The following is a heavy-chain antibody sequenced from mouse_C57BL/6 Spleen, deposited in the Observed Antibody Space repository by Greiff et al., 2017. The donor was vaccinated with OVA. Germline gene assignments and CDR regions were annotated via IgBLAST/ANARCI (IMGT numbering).Heavy chain of an antibody. CDR3: ASGDGKGWFAD. V-gene: IGHV2-6*01. CDR1: GFSLTSYG. J-gene: IGHJ3*01. D-gene: IGHD2-1*01. Sequence: QVQLKESGPGLVAPSQSLSITCTVSGFSLTSYGVDWVRQSPGKGLEWLGVIWGVGSTNYNSALKSRLSISKDNSKSQVFLKMNSLQTDDTAMYYCASGDGKGWFADWGQGTLVTVSA. CDR2: IWGVGST.